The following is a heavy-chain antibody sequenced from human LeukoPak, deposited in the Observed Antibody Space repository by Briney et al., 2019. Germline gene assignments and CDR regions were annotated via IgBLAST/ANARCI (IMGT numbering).Heavy chain of an antibody. J-gene: IGHJ4*02. CDR3: AKDHIVGVDY. V-gene: IGHV3-30*02. D-gene: IGHD1-26*01. CDR2: IRYDGSNK. Sequence: LAGGSLRLSCAASGFNFSSYGMHWVRQAPGKGLEWVAFIRYDGSNKYYADSVKGRFTISRDNSKNTLYLQMNSLRAEDTAVYYCAKDHIVGVDYWGQGTLVTVPS. CDR1: GFNFSSYG.